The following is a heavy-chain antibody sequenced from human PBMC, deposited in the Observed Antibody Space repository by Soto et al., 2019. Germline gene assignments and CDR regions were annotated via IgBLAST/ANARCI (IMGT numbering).Heavy chain of an antibody. CDR1: GGSVSSGSYY. Sequence: QVQLQESGPGLVKPSETLSLTCTVSGGSVSSGSYYWSWIRQPPGKGLEWIGYIYYSGSTNYNPSLKSRVTISVDTSKNQFSLKLSSVTAADTAVYYCARWEQALLWFDPWGQGTLVTVSS. CDR2: IYYSGST. D-gene: IGHD1-26*01. J-gene: IGHJ5*02. CDR3: ARWEQALLWFDP. V-gene: IGHV4-61*01.